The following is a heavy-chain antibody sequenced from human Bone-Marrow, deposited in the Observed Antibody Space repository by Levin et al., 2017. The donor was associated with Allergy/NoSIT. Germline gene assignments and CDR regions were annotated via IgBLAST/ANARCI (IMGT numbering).Heavy chain of an antibody. Sequence: ASVKVSCAASEFTFRGSTVHWVRQASGKGLEWVGHIRSKTNTYATAYAASLRGRFTISRDDSKNTAYLQMDSLTTEDAAVYYCSVYHYNASGYFDSWGQGTLVSVSS. CDR3: SVYHYNASGYFDS. CDR2: IRSKTNTYAT. V-gene: IGHV3-73*01. D-gene: IGHD3-3*01. J-gene: IGHJ4*02. CDR1: EFTFRGST.